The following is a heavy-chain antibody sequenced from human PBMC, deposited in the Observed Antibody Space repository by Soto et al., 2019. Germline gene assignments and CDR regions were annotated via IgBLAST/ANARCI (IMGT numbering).Heavy chain of an antibody. CDR1: GFTFRSYG. D-gene: IGHD3-22*01. CDR2: IWYDGSNK. J-gene: IGHJ4*02. Sequence: GGSLRLSCAASGFTFRSYGMHWVRQAPGKGLEWVAVIWYDGSNKYYADSVKGRFTISRDNSKNTLYLQMNSLRAEDTAVYYCARASLQYYYDSSGVGYWGQGTLVTVSS. V-gene: IGHV3-33*01. CDR3: ARASLQYYYDSSGVGY.